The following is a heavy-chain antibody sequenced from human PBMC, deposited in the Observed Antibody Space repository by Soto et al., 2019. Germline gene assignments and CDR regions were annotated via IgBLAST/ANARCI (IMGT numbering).Heavy chain of an antibody. CDR2: IDPSDSYT. CDR1: GYSFTSYW. Sequence: PGESLKISCKGSGYSFTSYWISWVRQMPGKGLEWMGRIDPSDSYTNYSPSFQGHVTILADKSISTAYLQWSSLKASDTAMYYCARTGPYGSGSYYNLVDYWGQGTLVTVS. V-gene: IGHV5-10-1*01. D-gene: IGHD3-10*01. J-gene: IGHJ4*02. CDR3: ARTGPYGSGSYYNLVDY.